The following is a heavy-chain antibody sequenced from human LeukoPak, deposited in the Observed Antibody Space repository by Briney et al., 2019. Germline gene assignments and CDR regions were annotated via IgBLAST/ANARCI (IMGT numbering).Heavy chain of an antibody. CDR2: IYYSGNT. Sequence: PSQCLSLTCTVYGDSMSSAGYFWSWIRQHPGKGLKWIGYIYYSGNTYYNPSVRSRLSISVDTSKSQFSLKLSSVTAADTAVYYCARRAYCSGGRCYSGYFDYWGQGTLVTVSS. D-gene: IGHD2-15*01. CDR1: GDSMSSAGYF. V-gene: IGHV4-31*03. J-gene: IGHJ4*02. CDR3: ARRAYCSGGRCYSGYFDY.